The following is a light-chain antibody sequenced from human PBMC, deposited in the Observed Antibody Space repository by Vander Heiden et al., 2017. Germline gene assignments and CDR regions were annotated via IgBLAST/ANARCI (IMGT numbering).Light chain of an antibody. V-gene: IGLV6-57*01. CDR1: SGSITNNY. J-gene: IGLJ3*02. CDR2: EDK. CDR3: QSYDSSNHWV. Sequence: NFLLTQPHPVSGSPGKAVTISCTRSSGSITNNYVQWYQQRPGSSPTTVIYEDKQRPSGVPDRFSGSLDTSSNSASLTISGLKTEDEADYYCQSYDSSNHWVFGGGTKLTVL.